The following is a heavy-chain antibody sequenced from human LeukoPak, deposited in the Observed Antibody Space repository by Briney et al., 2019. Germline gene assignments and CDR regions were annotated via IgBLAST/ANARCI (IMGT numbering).Heavy chain of an antibody. CDR1: GGSISSSSYY. CDR3: ARVRVGMIAVASFWLDP. D-gene: IGHD3-22*01. CDR2: IYYSGST. V-gene: IGHV4-39*07. J-gene: IGHJ5*02. Sequence: PSETLSLTYTVSGGSISSSSYYWGWIRQPPGKGLEWIGSIYYSGSTYYNPSLKSRVTISVDTSKNQFSLKLSSVTAADTAVYYCARVRVGMIAVASFWLDPWGQGTLVTVSS.